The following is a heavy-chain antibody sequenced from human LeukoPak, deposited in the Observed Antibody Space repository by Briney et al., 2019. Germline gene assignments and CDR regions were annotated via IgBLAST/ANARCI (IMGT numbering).Heavy chain of an antibody. V-gene: IGHV3-48*01. CDR1: GFTFSSYS. D-gene: IGHD3-22*01. Sequence: GGSLRLSCAASGFTFSSYSMNWDRQAPGKGLEWVSYISSSSSTIYYADSVKGRFTISRDNAKNSLYLQMNSLRAEDTAVYYCARGEAYYYDSSGYSAWGQGTLVTVSS. CDR3: ARGEAYYYDSSGYSA. J-gene: IGHJ5*02. CDR2: ISSSSSTI.